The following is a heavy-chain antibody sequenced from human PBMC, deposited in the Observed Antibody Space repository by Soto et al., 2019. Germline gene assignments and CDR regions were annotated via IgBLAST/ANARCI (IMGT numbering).Heavy chain of an antibody. D-gene: IGHD6-6*01. J-gene: IGHJ6*02. V-gene: IGHV3-30*04. Sequence: QVQLVESGGGVVQPGRSLRLSCAASGFTFSSYAMHWVRQAPGKGLEWVAVISYDGSNKYYAASVKGRFTISRDNSKNTLYLQMNSLRAEDTAVYYCAQDTSSSLSVHYYYGMDVWGHGTTVTVSS. CDR3: AQDTSSSLSVHYYYGMDV. CDR1: GFTFSSYA. CDR2: ISYDGSNK.